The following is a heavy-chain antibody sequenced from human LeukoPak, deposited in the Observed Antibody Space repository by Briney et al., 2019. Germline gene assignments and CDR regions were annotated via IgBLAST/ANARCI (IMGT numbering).Heavy chain of an antibody. CDR1: GGSFSGYY. CDR3: ARGYHCTNGVCYADFDY. Sequence: PSETLALTCAVYGGSFSGYYWSWIRQPPGKGLEWIGEINHSGSTNYNPSLKSRVTISVDTSKNQFSLKLSSVTAADTAVYYCARGYHCTNGVCYADFDYWGQGTLVTVSS. J-gene: IGHJ4*02. V-gene: IGHV4-34*01. CDR2: INHSGST. D-gene: IGHD2-8*01.